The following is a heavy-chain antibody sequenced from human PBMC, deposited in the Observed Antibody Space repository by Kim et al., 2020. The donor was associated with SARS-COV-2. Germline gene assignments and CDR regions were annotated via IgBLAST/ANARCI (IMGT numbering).Heavy chain of an antibody. J-gene: IGHJ4*02. D-gene: IGHD1-1*01. V-gene: IGHV3-23*01. Sequence: GGSLRLSCAASGFTITSCAMSWVRQAPGKGLEWVSAIAANGGGTYYADSVRGRFIISRDIPKKTLYLQMNSLTAEDAAVYYFAKRRTGDYWNAADNWGLGSLVTV. CDR2: IAANGGGT. CDR3: AKRRTGDYWNAADN. CDR1: GFTITSCA.